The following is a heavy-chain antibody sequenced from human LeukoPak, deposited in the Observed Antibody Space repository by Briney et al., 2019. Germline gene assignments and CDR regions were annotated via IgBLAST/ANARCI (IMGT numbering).Heavy chain of an antibody. V-gene: IGHV3-66*01. CDR3: AKVGAVAAVEN. D-gene: IGHD6-19*01. CDR2: IYTGETT. Sequence: PGGSPRLSCAAAGFTFSSYSMNWVRQAPGKGLEWVSVIYTGETTYYADSVKGRFTISRDNSKNTLYLQMDGLRVEDTAVYYCAKVGAVAAVENWGQGTLVTVSS. CDR1: GFTFSSYS. J-gene: IGHJ4*02.